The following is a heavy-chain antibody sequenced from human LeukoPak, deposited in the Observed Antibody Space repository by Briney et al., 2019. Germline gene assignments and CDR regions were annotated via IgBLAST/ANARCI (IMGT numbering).Heavy chain of an antibody. Sequence: SQTLSLTCTVSGGSISSGSYYWSWIRQPAGKGLEWIGRIYTSGSTNYNPSLKSRVTISVDTSKNQFSLKLSSVTAADTAVYYCTRGPTYCSSSSCLQGEWGQGTLVTVSS. CDR1: GGSISSGSYY. CDR3: TRGPTYCSSSSCLQGE. V-gene: IGHV4-61*02. D-gene: IGHD2-15*01. CDR2: IYTSGST. J-gene: IGHJ4*02.